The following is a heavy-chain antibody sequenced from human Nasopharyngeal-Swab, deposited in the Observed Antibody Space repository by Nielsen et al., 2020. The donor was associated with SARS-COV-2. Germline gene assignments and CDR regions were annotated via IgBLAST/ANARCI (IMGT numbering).Heavy chain of an antibody. CDR3: AKEISSAWYWYFVL. CDR2: ISSSGRSK. Sequence: GESLKISCAASGFTFSNYAMSWIRQAPGKGLEWVSGISSSGRSKYYTDSVKCRFTVSRENSMNTLFLQVNSLRVEDTAVYYCAKEISSAWYWYFVLWGRGTLVTVSS. V-gene: IGHV3-23*01. J-gene: IGHJ2*01. CDR1: GFTFSNYA. D-gene: IGHD3-22*01.